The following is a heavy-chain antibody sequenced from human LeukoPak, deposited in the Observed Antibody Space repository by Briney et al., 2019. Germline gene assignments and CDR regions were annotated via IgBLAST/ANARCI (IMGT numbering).Heavy chain of an antibody. CDR3: ARVRTQYDSSGYSRQAEYFQH. D-gene: IGHD3-22*01. CDR2: ISYDGSNK. V-gene: IGHV3-30*01. CDR1: GFTFSSYA. Sequence: GRSLRLSCAASGFTFSSYAMHWVRQAPGKGLEWVAVISYDGSNKYYADSVKGRFTISRDNSKNTLYLQMNSLRAEDTAVYYCARVRTQYDSSGYSRQAEYFQHWGQGTLVTVSS. J-gene: IGHJ1*01.